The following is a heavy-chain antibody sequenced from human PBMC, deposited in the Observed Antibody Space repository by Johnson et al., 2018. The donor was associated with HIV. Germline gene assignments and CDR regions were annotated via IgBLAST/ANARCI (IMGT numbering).Heavy chain of an antibody. V-gene: IGHV3-9*01. CDR2: ISWISGTI. CDR3: AKDLRLSSGQWLVQGGAFDI. D-gene: IGHD6-19*01. J-gene: IGHJ3*02. Sequence: VQLVESGGGVVEPGGSLRLSCAASGFTFNNAWMSWVRQAPGKGLEWVSGISWISGTIGYADSVKGRFTISRDNAKKSLYLQMDSLRAEDTALYYCAKDLRLSSGQWLVQGGAFDIWGQGTMVTVSS. CDR1: GFTFNNAW.